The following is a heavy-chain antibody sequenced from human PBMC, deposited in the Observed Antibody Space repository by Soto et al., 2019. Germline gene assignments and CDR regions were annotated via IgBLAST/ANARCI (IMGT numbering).Heavy chain of an antibody. V-gene: IGHV4-61*08. D-gene: IGHD3-10*01. J-gene: IGHJ6*02. CDR2: IYYTGST. CDR3: ARDIWFEELSGGYYHYGMDV. CDR1: GGSISSGDYY. Sequence: QVQLQESGPGLVKPSQTLSLTCTVSGGSISSGDYYWSWIRQPPGKGLEWIGYIYYTGSTSYNPSLKSRVTISRDTSKNQFSLDLTSVTAADTAVYYCARDIWFEELSGGYYHYGMDVWGQGTTVTVSS.